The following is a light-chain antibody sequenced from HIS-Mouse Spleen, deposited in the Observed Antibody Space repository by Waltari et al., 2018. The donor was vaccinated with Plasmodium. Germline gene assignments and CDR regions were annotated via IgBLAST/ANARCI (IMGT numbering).Light chain of an antibody. CDR1: TPTIGPGYA. CDR3: QSYDSSLSGSV. CDR2: GNS. V-gene: IGLV1-40*01. Sequence: QSVLTQPPSLSGAPGPMVTISCTGSTPTIGPGYALTWYQQLPGNAPTLLIYGNSNRPAGVPDRFSGSKSGTSASLAITGLQAEDEADYYCQSYDSSLSGSVFGGGTKLTVL. J-gene: IGLJ2*01.